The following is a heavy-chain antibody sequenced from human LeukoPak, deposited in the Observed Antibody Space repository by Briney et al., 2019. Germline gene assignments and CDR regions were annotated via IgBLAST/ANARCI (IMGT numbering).Heavy chain of an antibody. CDR1: GFTFSNAW. CDR2: IKSKTDGGTT. J-gene: IGHJ4*02. D-gene: IGHD1-1*01. Sequence: GGSLRLSCAASGFTFSNAWMSWVRQAPGKGLEWVGRIKSKTDGGTTDYAAPVKGRFTISRDDSKNTLYLQMNSLKTEDTAVYYCTTDRVQLERRALGWVQGTLVTVSS. CDR3: TTDRVQLERRALG. V-gene: IGHV3-15*01.